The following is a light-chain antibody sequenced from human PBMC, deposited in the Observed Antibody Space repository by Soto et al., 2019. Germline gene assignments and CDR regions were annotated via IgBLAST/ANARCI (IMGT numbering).Light chain of an antibody. CDR3: QPLNSYPL. J-gene: IGKJ3*01. CDR2: AAS. CDR1: QGISSY. V-gene: IGKV1-9*01. Sequence: DIQLTQSPSFLSASVGDRVTITCRASQGISSYLAWYQQKPGKAPKLLIYAASTLQSGGPSRFSGSGSGTEFTLTIRSLQPEDFATYYCQPLNSYPLFGPGTKVDIK.